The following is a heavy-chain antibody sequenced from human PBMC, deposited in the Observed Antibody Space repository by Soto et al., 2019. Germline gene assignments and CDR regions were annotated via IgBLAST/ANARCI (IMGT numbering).Heavy chain of an antibody. CDR3: VRSVAGHFDY. J-gene: IGHJ4*02. D-gene: IGHD6-19*01. CDR1: GFTFNIYS. V-gene: IGHV3-48*02. Sequence: EVQLVESGGGLVQPGGSLRLSCAASGFTFNIYSMNWVRQAPGKGLEWVSYITSDTATIHYADSVRGRFTISRDNAKNSLYLQMNSLSDEDTAAYYCVRSVAGHFDYWGLGTLVAVSS. CDR2: ITSDTATI.